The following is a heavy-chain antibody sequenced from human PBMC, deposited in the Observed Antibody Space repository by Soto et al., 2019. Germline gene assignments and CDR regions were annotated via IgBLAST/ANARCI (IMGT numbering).Heavy chain of an antibody. J-gene: IGHJ6*02. Sequence: GASVKVSCKASGGTFSSYAISWVRQAPGQGLEWMGGIIPIFGTANYAQKFQGRVTITADESTSTAYMELSSLRSEDTAVYYCVINYYDSSGTQYYGMDVWGQGTTVTVSS. V-gene: IGHV1-69*13. D-gene: IGHD3-22*01. CDR2: IIPIFGTA. CDR3: VINYYDSSGTQYYGMDV. CDR1: GGTFSSYA.